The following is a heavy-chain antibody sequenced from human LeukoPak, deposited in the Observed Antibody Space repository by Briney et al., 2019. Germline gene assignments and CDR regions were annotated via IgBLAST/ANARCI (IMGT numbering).Heavy chain of an antibody. Sequence: GGSLRLSCVVSGITLSNYGMSWVRQAPGKGLEWVSGISGGGGGTNYADSVKGRFTVSRDNCRNTMYLQMNSLRAEDTAVYFCAKRGVEIRGLLVIGYHKETSYFDHWGQGVLVTVSS. CDR2: ISGGGGGT. CDR3: AKRGVEIRGLLVIGYHKETSYFDH. D-gene: IGHD3-10*01. J-gene: IGHJ4*02. V-gene: IGHV3-23*01. CDR1: GITLSNYG.